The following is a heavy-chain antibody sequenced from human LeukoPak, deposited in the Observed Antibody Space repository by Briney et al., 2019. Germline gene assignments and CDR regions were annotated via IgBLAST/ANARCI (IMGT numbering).Heavy chain of an antibody. CDR1: GFTFSNDW. CDR3: ARARYSGVPYYYYYGMDV. Sequence: GGSLRLSCAASGFTFSNDWMHWVRQAPGKGLIWVSRIKSDGSGTNYADSVKGRFTISRDNAKKMLYLQMNSLGAEDTAVYYCARARYSGVPYYYYYGMDVWGQGTTVTVSS. D-gene: IGHD5-12*01. CDR2: IKSDGSGT. J-gene: IGHJ6*02. V-gene: IGHV3-74*01.